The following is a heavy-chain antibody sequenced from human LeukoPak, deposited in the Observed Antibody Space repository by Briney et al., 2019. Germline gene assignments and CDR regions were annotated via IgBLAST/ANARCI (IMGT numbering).Heavy chain of an antibody. V-gene: IGHV4-59*12. CDR1: GGSISSYY. J-gene: IGHJ4*02. CDR3: ARKENVYYYFDY. Sequence: KTSETLSLTCTVSGGSISSYYWSWIRQPPGKGLEWIGYIYYSGSTNYNPSLKSRVTISVDTSKNQFSLKLSSVTAVDTAVYYCARKENVYYYFDYWGRGTLVTVSS. D-gene: IGHD3-10*01. CDR2: IYYSGST.